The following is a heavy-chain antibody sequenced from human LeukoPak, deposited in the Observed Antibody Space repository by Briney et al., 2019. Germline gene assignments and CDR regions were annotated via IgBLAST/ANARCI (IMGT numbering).Heavy chain of an antibody. CDR1: GGSISSGGYS. V-gene: IGHV4-30-4*07. CDR3: ARYRRYCTNGVCYRNSLARFDP. CDR2: IYYSGST. Sequence: PSETLSLTCTVSGGSISSGGYSWSWIRQPPGKGLEWIGYIYYSGSTYYNPSLKSRVTISVDTSKNQFSLKLSSVTAADTAVYYCARYRRYCTNGVCYRNSLARFDPWGQGTLVTVSS. D-gene: IGHD2-8*01. J-gene: IGHJ5*02.